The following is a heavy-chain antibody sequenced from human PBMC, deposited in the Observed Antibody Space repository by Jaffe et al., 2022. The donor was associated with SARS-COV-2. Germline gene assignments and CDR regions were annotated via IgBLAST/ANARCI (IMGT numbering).Heavy chain of an antibody. Sequence: QVQLQQWGAGLLKPSETLSLTCAVYGGSFSGYYWSWIRQPPGKGLEWIGEINHSGSTNYNPSLKSRVTISVDTSKNQFSLKLSSVTAADTAVYYCARWGSPLYSSRSFLYYYYGMDVWGQGTTVTVSS. CDR1: GGSFSGYY. J-gene: IGHJ6*02. CDR3: ARWGSPLYSSRSFLYYYYGMDV. D-gene: IGHD6-13*01. V-gene: IGHV4-34*01. CDR2: INHSGST.